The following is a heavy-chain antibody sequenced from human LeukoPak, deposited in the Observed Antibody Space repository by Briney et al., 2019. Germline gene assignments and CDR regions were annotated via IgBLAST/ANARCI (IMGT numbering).Heavy chain of an antibody. Sequence: PSETLSLTYAVSGGSISSSNWWSWVRQPPGKGLEWIGEIYHSGSTNYNPSLKSRVTISVDKSKNQFSLKLSSVTAADTAVYYCARGPRSPPITYDFWSGYYEDNWFDPWGQGTLVTVSS. V-gene: IGHV4-4*02. CDR1: GGSISSSNW. J-gene: IGHJ5*02. D-gene: IGHD3-3*01. CDR3: ARGPRSPPITYDFWSGYYEDNWFDP. CDR2: IYHSGST.